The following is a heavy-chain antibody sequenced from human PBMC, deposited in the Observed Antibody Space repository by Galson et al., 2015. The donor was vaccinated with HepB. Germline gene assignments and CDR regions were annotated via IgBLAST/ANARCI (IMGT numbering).Heavy chain of an antibody. Sequence: QSGAEVKKPGESLRISCKGSGYSFTSYWISWVRQMPGKGLEWMGRINPSDSYTNYSPSFQGHVTISADKSISTAYLQWSSLKASDTAMYYCARRGVYSSGWYGGGRDAFDIWGQGTMVTVSS. J-gene: IGHJ3*02. V-gene: IGHV5-10-1*01. CDR3: ARRGVYSSGWYGGGRDAFDI. CDR1: GYSFTSYW. D-gene: IGHD6-19*01. CDR2: INPSDSYT.